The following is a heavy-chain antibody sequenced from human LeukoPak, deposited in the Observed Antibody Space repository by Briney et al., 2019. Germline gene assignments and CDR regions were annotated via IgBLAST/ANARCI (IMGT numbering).Heavy chain of an antibody. Sequence: GGSLRLSCAASGFTFSSYSMNWVRQAPGKGLEWVSSISSSTSYIYYADSVKGRFTISRDNSKNTLYLQMNSLRAEDTAVYYCAKSRQWLVLDAFDIWGQGTMVTVSS. CDR3: AKSRQWLVLDAFDI. CDR1: GFTFSSYS. CDR2: ISSSTSYI. D-gene: IGHD6-19*01. V-gene: IGHV3-21*04. J-gene: IGHJ3*02.